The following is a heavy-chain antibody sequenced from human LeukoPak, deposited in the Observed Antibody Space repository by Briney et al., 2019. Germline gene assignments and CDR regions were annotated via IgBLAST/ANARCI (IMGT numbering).Heavy chain of an antibody. CDR1: GFTFSSYE. J-gene: IGHJ4*02. CDR3: ARIGYDWNLYDF. CDR2: IGSSGRAI. D-gene: IGHD1-20*01. V-gene: IGHV3-48*03. Sequence: GGSLRLSCAASGFTFSSYEMNWVRQAPGKGLEGISYIGSSGRAIYYADSVKGRFTISRDNAKNSLYLQMSSLRGEDTAVYYWARIGYDWNLYDFWGQGTLVTVSS.